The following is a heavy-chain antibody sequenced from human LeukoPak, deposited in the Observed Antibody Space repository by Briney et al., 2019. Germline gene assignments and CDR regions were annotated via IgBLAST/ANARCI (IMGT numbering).Heavy chain of an antibody. CDR1: GFPFNSYW. Sequence: GGSLRLSCAASGFPFNSYWMSWVRQAPGKGLEWVAHINQDGSEKFYVESVKGRFTISKDIPRNLLHLQLSSLSVEDTAVYYCARESSSWPVRSRYYFDYWGQGTLVAVSS. V-gene: IGHV3-7*01. J-gene: IGHJ4*02. D-gene: IGHD6-13*01. CDR3: ARESSSWPVRSRYYFDY. CDR2: INQDGSEK.